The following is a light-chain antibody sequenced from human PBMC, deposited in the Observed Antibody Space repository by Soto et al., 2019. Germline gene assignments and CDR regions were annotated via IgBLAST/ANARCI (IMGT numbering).Light chain of an antibody. CDR1: QTISTW. V-gene: IGKV1-5*01. CDR2: DAS. J-gene: IGKJ5*01. CDR3: QQYGSSPIT. Sequence: DIQVTQSPPTLSASVGNRVPLTCRASQTISTWMAWYQQKPGKAPKLLIYDASSLESGVPSRFSGSGSGTDLTLTISRLEPEDFAVYYCQQYGSSPITFGQGTRLEIK.